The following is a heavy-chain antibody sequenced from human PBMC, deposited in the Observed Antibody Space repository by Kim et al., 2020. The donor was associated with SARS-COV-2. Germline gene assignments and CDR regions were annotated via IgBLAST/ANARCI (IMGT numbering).Heavy chain of an antibody. Sequence: GGSLRLSCAASGFTFSYHGMVWVRQAPGQGLEWVSYISSRGVSVYYADSVKGRFTISREDATSSLYLQMSSLRDDDTAVYSCARVDGRTENIMWFDYWG. D-gene: IGHD3-16*01. CDR3: ARVDGRTENIMWFDY. CDR1: GFTFSYHG. J-gene: IGHJ4*01. CDR2: ISSRGVSV. V-gene: IGHV3-21*05.